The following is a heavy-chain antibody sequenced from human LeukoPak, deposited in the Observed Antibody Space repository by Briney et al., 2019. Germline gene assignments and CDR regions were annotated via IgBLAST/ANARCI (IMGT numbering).Heavy chain of an antibody. Sequence: SGPTLVNPTQPLTLTFTFSGFSLTTSGVGVDWIRQPPVKALEWLALIYWDDDNRYSPSLKSRLTITKDTSKNQVVLTMTNMDPVDTATYYCVHRTAAGLKNWFDPWGQGTLVTVSS. J-gene: IGHJ5*02. D-gene: IGHD6-13*01. V-gene: IGHV2-5*02. CDR1: GFSLTTSGVG. CDR2: IYWDDDN. CDR3: VHRTAAGLKNWFDP.